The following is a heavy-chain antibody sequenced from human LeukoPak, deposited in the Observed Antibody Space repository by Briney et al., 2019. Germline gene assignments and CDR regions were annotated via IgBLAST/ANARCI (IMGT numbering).Heavy chain of an antibody. V-gene: IGHV1-18*01. CDR3: ARYTGSGSHFDF. CDR2: ISPYYGNT. D-gene: IGHD3-10*01. Sequence: ASVKVSCKASAYTFTSYGISWVRQAPGQGLEWMGWISPYYGNTNYAQKFQGRVAMTTDTSTTTAYMEVRSLTSDDTAVYYCARYTGSGSHFDFWGQGTLVTVSS. CDR1: AYTFTSYG. J-gene: IGHJ4*02.